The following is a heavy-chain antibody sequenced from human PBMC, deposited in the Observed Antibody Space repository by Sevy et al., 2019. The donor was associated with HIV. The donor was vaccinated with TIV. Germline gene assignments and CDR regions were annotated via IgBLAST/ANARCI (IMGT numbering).Heavy chain of an antibody. CDR3: AREGGSVMVQYYYYYGMDV. CDR1: GFTFSSYA. Sequence: GGSLRLSCAASGFTFSSYAMHWVRQAPGKGLEWVAVISYDGSNKYYADSVKGRFTISRDNSKNTLYLQMNSLRAEDTAVYYCAREGGSVMVQYYYYYGMDVWGQGTTVTVSS. CDR2: ISYDGSNK. J-gene: IGHJ6*02. D-gene: IGHD5-18*01. V-gene: IGHV3-30-3*01.